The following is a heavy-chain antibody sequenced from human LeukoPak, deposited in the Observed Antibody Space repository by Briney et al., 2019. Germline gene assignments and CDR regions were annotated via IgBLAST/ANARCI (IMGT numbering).Heavy chain of an antibody. CDR1: GYSISSGYY. V-gene: IGHV4-38-2*02. CDR2: IYHSGST. J-gene: IGHJ4*02. Sequence: SETLSLTCTVSGYSISSGYYWGWIRQPPGKGLEWIGSIYHSGSTYYNPSLKSRVTISVDTSKNQFSLKLSSVTAADTAVYYCARVHDYGDSFDYWGQGTLVTVSS. D-gene: IGHD4-17*01. CDR3: ARVHDYGDSFDY.